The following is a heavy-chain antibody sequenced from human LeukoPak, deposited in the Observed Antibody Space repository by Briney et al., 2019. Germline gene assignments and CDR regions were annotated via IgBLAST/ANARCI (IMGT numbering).Heavy chain of an antibody. Sequence: PGGSLRLSCAASGFTFSSYSMNWVRQAPGKGLEWVSSISSSSSYIYYADSVKGRFTISRDNAKNSLYLQMNSLRAEDTAVYYCARDRVSYVFLEWLLNHYFDYWGQGTLVTVSS. V-gene: IGHV3-21*01. D-gene: IGHD3-3*01. CDR3: ARDRVSYVFLEWLLNHYFDY. CDR2: ISSSSSYI. CDR1: GFTFSSYS. J-gene: IGHJ4*02.